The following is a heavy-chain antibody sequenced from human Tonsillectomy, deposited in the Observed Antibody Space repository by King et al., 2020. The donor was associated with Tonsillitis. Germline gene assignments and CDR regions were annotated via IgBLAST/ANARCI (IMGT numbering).Heavy chain of an antibody. CDR3: AGDLRVGSWYYYYYMDV. CDR1: GLTFSSYS. J-gene: IGHJ6*03. CDR2: ISGSSSYI. D-gene: IGHD6-13*01. Sequence: VQLVESGGGLVRPGGSLRLSCAASGLTFSSYSMNWVRQAPGKGLEWVSSISGSSSYIYYADSVKGRFTISRDNAKNSLYLQMNSLRAEDTAVYYCAGDLRVGSWYYYYYMDVWGKGTTVTVSS. V-gene: IGHV3-21*01.